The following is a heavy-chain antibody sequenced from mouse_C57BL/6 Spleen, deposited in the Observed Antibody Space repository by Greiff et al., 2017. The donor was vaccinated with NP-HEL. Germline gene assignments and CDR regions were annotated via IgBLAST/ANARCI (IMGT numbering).Heavy chain of an antibody. CDR2: IDPSDSYT. J-gene: IGHJ4*01. CDR3: ARWKRRIYYDYDDAMDY. CDR1: GYTFTSYW. V-gene: IGHV1-50*01. D-gene: IGHD2-4*01. Sequence: QVQLQQPGAELVKPGASVKLSCKASGYTFTSYWMQWVKQRPGQGLEWIGEIDPSDSYTNYNQKFKGKATLTVDTSSSTAYMQLSSLTSEDSAVYDCARWKRRIYYDYDDAMDYWGQGTSVTVSS.